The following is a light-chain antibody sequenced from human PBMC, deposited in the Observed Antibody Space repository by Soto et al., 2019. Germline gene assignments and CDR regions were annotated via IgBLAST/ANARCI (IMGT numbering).Light chain of an antibody. J-gene: IGKJ2*01. CDR2: ATS. CDR3: QHSYSSPT. CDR1: QNIFTY. V-gene: IGKV1-39*01. Sequence: DIQVTQSPSSLSASVGDRVTITCRASQNIFTYLNWYQQRPGQAPNLLIYATSNLQSGVPSRFSGSGPRTDFTLTTSSLQPEYFATYYCQHSYSSPTFGQGTKMDSK.